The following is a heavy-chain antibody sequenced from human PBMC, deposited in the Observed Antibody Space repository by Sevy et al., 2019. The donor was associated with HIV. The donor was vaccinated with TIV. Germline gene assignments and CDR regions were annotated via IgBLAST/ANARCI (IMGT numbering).Heavy chain of an antibody. CDR2: ISSSSSTI. Sequence: GGSLRLSCAASGFTFSSYRMNWVRQAPGKGLEWVSYISSSSSTIYYAASVKGRFTISRDNAKNSLYLQMNSLRAEDTAFYYCARVVVVPDYYGMDVWGQGTTVTVSS. D-gene: IGHD2-2*01. J-gene: IGHJ6*02. CDR1: GFTFSSYR. V-gene: IGHV3-48*01. CDR3: ARVVVVPDYYGMDV.